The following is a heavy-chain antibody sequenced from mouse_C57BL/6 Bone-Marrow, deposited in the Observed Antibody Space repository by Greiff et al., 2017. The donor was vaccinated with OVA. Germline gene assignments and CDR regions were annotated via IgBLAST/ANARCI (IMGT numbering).Heavy chain of an antibody. V-gene: IGHV1-55*01. J-gene: IGHJ2*01. D-gene: IGHD2-3*01. CDR2: IYPGSGST. CDR1: GYTFTSYW. Sequence: QVHVKQPGAELVKPGASVKMSCKASGYTFTSYWITWVKQRPGQGLEWIGDIYPGSGSTNYNEKFKSKATLTVDTSSSTAYMQLSSLTSEDSAVYYCARAGWLLRGGYWGQGTTLTVSS. CDR3: ARAGWLLRGGY.